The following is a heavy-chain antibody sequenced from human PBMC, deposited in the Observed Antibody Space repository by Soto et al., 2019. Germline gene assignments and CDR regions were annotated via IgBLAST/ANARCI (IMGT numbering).Heavy chain of an antibody. CDR3: ARDLRHSYGYLEVADS. V-gene: IGHV3-30-3*01. Sequence: QVQLVESGGGVVQPGRSLRLSCAASGFTFSSYAMHWVRQAPGKGLERVAVISYDGSNKYYADSVKGRFTISRDNSKNTLYLQMNCLRAEDTAVYYCARDLRHSYGYLEVADSWGQGTLVTVSS. J-gene: IGHJ4*02. CDR1: GFTFSSYA. D-gene: IGHD5-18*01. CDR2: ISYDGSNK.